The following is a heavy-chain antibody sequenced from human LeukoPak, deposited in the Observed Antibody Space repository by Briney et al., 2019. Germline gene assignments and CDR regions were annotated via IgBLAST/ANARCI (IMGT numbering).Heavy chain of an antibody. V-gene: IGHV3-23*01. Sequence: GGSLRLSCAASGFTFSSYAMSWVRQAPGKGLEWVSAISGSGGSTYYADSVKGRFTISRDNSKKTLFMQMNSLRAEDTAVYYCANPAASASGGYWGQGTLVTVSS. D-gene: IGHD3-16*01. CDR3: ANPAASASGGY. CDR1: GFTFSSYA. J-gene: IGHJ4*02. CDR2: ISGSGGST.